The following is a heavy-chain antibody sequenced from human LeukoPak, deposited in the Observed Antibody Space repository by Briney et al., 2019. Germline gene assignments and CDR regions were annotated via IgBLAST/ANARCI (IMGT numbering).Heavy chain of an antibody. J-gene: IGHJ2*01. D-gene: IGHD4-23*01. CDR3: ERDYGGNSRKNWDFDL. V-gene: IGHV4-61*02. CDR1: GGSISSGTCY. Sequence: SETLSLTCTVSGGSISSGTCYWSWIRQPAGKGLEWIGRIYTSGSTNYNPSLKSRVTISVDTSKNQFSLKLNSVTAADTAVYYCERDYGGNSRKNWDFDLWGRGTLVTVSS. CDR2: IYTSGST.